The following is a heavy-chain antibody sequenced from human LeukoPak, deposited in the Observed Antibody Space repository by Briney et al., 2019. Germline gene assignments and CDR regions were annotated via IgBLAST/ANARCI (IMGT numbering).Heavy chain of an antibody. J-gene: IGHJ3*02. Sequence: RGSLRLSCAASGLTFNSYGMHSVRQAPGRGLEWVAFIWYDGRKSYFADSVKGGFPLSRDNSKNSLYLKMSILRPRDPSVFFFAKDGGSRSYFAFDIWGQGTMVTVSS. CDR3: AKDGGSRSYFAFDI. V-gene: IGHV3-30*02. CDR1: GLTFNSYG. CDR2: IWYDGRKS. D-gene: IGHD3-16*01.